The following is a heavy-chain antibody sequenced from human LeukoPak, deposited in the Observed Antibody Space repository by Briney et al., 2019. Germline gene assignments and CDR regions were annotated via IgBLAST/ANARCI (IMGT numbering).Heavy chain of an antibody. CDR2: ISGSGGST. D-gene: IGHD2-15*01. CDR1: GFTFSSYA. Sequence: GGSLRLSCAASGFTFSSYAMTWVRQAPGKGLEWVSTISGSGGSTSYADSVKGRFTISRDNSKHTLYLQMNSLRAEDTAVYYCAKYPEVVVAATGFDYWGQGTLVTVSS. J-gene: IGHJ4*02. V-gene: IGHV3-23*01. CDR3: AKYPEVVVAATGFDY.